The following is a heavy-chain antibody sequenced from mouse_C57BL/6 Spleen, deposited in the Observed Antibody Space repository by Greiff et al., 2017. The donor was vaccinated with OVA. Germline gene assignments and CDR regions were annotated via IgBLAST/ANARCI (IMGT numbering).Heavy chain of an antibody. CDR2: INPDSSTI. D-gene: IGHD3-3*01. J-gene: IGHJ1*03. CDR3: ATPRDYWYFDV. Sequence: EVKLVESGGGLVQPGGSLKLSCAASGIDFSRYWMSWVRRAPGKGLEWIGDINPDSSTINYAPSLKDKFIISRDNAKNTLYLQMSKVRSEDTALYYCATPRDYWYFDVWGTGTTVTVSS. V-gene: IGHV4-1*01. CDR1: GIDFSRYW.